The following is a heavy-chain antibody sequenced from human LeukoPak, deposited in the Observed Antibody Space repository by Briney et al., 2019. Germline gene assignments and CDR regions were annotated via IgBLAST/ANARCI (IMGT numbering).Heavy chain of an antibody. J-gene: IGHJ4*02. D-gene: IGHD3-10*01. CDR2: IYYSGST. CDR1: GGSISSGGYY. V-gene: IGHV4-31*03. Sequence: SETLSLTCTVSGGSISSGGYYWSWIRQHPGKGLEWIGYIYYSGSTYYNPSLKSRVTISVDTSKNQFSLKLSSVTAADTVVYYCARLPLPYYYGSGSYVDYWGQGTLVTVSS. CDR3: ARLPLPYYYGSGSYVDY.